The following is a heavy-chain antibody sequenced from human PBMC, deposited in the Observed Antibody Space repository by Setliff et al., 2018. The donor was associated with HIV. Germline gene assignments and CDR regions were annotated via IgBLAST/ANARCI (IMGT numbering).Heavy chain of an antibody. CDR2: ISSSSNYI. CDR3: ARDSKSQWLATEYYNYMDV. CDR1: GFTFSIHA. D-gene: IGHD6-19*01. V-gene: IGHV3-21*01. J-gene: IGHJ6*03. Sequence: PGGSLRLSCAAPGFTFSIHAMSWVRQAPGKGPEWVSSISSSSNYIDYVDSVKDRFIISRDNAKSSLYLQMNSLRAEDTAVYYCARDSKSQWLATEYYNYMDVWGKGTTVTVSS.